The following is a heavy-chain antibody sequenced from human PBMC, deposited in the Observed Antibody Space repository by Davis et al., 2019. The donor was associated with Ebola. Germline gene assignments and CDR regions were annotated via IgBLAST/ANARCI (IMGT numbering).Heavy chain of an antibody. D-gene: IGHD2-8*02. Sequence: GESLKISCKGSGYSFPDSWIGWVRQVPGKGLEWMGIIFPRDSDTRYSPSFRGQVTISADKSMKTAFLQWSSLKASDSGMYYCASLRRTITGMDDGFDIWGQGTMVTVSS. CDR2: IFPRDSDT. CDR1: GYSFPDSW. V-gene: IGHV5-51*01. J-gene: IGHJ3*02. CDR3: ASLRRTITGMDDGFDI.